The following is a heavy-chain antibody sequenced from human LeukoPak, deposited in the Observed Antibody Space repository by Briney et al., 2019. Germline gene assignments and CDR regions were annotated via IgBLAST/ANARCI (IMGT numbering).Heavy chain of an antibody. Sequence: GGSLRLSCAASGFTFSNYAMHWVRQAPGKGLEWVSSISGSGGTTYYADSVKGRFTISRDNSRNTLHLQMNSLRAEDTAVYYCAARSYSSGNFYSPVDYWGQGTLVTVSS. CDR3: AARSYSSGNFYSPVDY. V-gene: IGHV3-23*01. D-gene: IGHD3-10*01. CDR2: ISGSGGTT. CDR1: GFTFSNYA. J-gene: IGHJ4*02.